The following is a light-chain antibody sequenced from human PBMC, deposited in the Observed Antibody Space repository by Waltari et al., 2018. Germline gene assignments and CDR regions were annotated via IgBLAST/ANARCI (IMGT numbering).Light chain of an antibody. CDR3: SSYAHNNHFV. Sequence: QSVLTQPPSAPGAPGQSVTISCTGTNSDVGAYHYVPWYQQHPGKVPKLLIYEVTKRPSGVPDRFSGSKSGNTASLTVSGLQADDEADYYCSSYAHNNHFVFGTGTKVTVL. V-gene: IGLV2-8*01. J-gene: IGLJ1*01. CDR1: NSDVGAYHY. CDR2: EVT.